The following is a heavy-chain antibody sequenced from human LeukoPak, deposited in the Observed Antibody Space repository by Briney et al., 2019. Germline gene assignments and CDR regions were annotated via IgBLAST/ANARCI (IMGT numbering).Heavy chain of an antibody. V-gene: IGHV3-23*01. CDR2: ITGSGGST. CDR1: EYTFSDYA. CDR3: AKGKDC. J-gene: IGHJ4*02. Sequence: GGSLRLSCVASEYTFSDYAMSWVRQAPGKGLEWVSAITGSGGSTYYADSVKGRFTISRDNSKNTLYLQMNSLRADDTAVYYCAKGKDCWGQGTLVTVSS.